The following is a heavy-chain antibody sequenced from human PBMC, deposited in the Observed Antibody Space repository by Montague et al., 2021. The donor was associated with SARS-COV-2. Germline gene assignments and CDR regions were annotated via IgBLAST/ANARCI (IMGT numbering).Heavy chain of an antibody. D-gene: IGHD2-15*01. CDR3: ARITEVVPFNF. Sequence: SETLSLTCTVSGASITDFYWGWIRQPPGKGLQWVGYVHHSGITNYNPSLKSRVTISIDTLKSRFSLNLRSVTAADTAVYFCARITEVVPFNFWGRGTLVSVSS. CDR1: GASITDFY. CDR2: VHHSGIT. V-gene: IGHV4-59*01. J-gene: IGHJ4*02.